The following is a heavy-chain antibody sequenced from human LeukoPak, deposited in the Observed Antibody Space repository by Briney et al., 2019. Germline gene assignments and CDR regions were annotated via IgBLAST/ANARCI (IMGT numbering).Heavy chain of an antibody. D-gene: IGHD1-7*01. J-gene: IGHJ4*02. Sequence: GGSLRLSCAAPGFTFSSHGMHWVRQAPGRGLEWVAFIRYDGSNKHYADSVKGRFTISRDNSKNTLYLQMNSLRAEDTAVYYCAKGGVGNYAPGVDYWGQGTLLTVSS. CDR2: IRYDGSNK. CDR1: GFTFSSHG. CDR3: AKGGVGNYAPGVDY. V-gene: IGHV3-30*02.